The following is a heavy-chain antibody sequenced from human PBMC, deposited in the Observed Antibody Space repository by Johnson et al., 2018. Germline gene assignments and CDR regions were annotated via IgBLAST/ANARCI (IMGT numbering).Heavy chain of an antibody. J-gene: IGHJ3*02. V-gene: IGHV3-33*06. CDR3: AKDRSVRYSSRWSDAFDI. Sequence: QVQLVESGGGVVQXGRSXRLXCAASVFTFSSYCMHWVRQAPGKGLEWVAVIWYDGSNKYYADSVKGRFTISRDNSNNTLYVQMDSLRAEDTAGYYCAKDRSVRYSSRWSDAFDIWGPGTMVTVSS. D-gene: IGHD6-13*01. CDR2: IWYDGSNK. CDR1: VFTFSSYC.